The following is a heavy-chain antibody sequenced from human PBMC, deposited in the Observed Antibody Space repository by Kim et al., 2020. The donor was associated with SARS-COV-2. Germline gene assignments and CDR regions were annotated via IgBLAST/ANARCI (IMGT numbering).Heavy chain of an antibody. J-gene: IGHJ4*02. V-gene: IGHV3-43*02. CDR2: ISRDGGDS. CDR3: QGRQWLIIN. D-gene: IGHD6-19*01. CDR1: GFNLDDYA. Sequence: GGSLRLSCVTSGFNLDDYAIHWVRQLPGKGLEWVSLISRDGGDSYYADSVKGRFTISRDNSKKSVNLQMDSLRAEDTAFYCAQGRQWLIINWGQGTQVTVSS.